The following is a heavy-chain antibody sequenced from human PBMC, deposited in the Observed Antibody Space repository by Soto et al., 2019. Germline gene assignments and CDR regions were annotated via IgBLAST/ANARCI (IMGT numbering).Heavy chain of an antibody. CDR1: RFTFISYG. CDR2: ISYDGGNK. J-gene: IGHJ5*01. D-gene: IGHD5-18*01. V-gene: IGHV3-30*03. CDR3: ARAYSGYSYTWTFDS. Sequence: GGSLRLSCAAYRFTFISYGMHWVRQAPGKGLEWVAGISYDGGNKYYADSVKGRFTISRDNSKNTLHLQMNSLRAEDTAVYYCARAYSGYSYTWTFDSWGQGTLVTVSS.